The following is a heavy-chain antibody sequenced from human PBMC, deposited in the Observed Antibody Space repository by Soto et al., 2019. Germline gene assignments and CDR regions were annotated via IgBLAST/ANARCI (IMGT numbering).Heavy chain of an antibody. CDR2: ISGSGGST. V-gene: IGHV3-23*01. J-gene: IGHJ6*03. CDR1: GFTFSSYA. CDR3: AKGAYGSGTPENYYYMDV. D-gene: IGHD3-10*01. Sequence: GGSLKLSCAASGFTFSSYAMSWVRQAPGKGLEWVSAISGSGGSTYYADSVKGRFTISRDNSKNTLYLQMNSLRAEDTAVYYCAKGAYGSGTPENYYYMDVWGKGTTVTVSS.